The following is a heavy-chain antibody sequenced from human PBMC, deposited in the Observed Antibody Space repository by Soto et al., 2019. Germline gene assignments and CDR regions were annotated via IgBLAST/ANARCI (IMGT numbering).Heavy chain of an antibody. Sequence: RGESLKISCKGSGYSFTSYWISWVRQMPGKGLEWMGRIDPSDSYTNYSPSFQGHVTISADKSISTAYLQWSSLKASDTAMYYCAGRQAVTTIYYYGMDVWGQGTTVTVSS. D-gene: IGHD4-4*01. CDR2: IDPSDSYT. V-gene: IGHV5-10-1*01. CDR1: GYSFTSYW. CDR3: AGRQAVTTIYYYGMDV. J-gene: IGHJ6*02.